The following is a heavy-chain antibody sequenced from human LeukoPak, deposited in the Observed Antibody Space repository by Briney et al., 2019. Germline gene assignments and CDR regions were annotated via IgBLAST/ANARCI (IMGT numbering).Heavy chain of an antibody. D-gene: IGHD5-18*01. Sequence: GGSLRLSCTASGFTFNGYSMNWVRQAPGKGLEWVSSISTSSSYIYYADSVMGRFTISRHNSRNTLYLQMNSLRAEDTAVYYCARVDTVMAYYFDLWGQGTLVTVSS. CDR3: ARVDTVMAYYFDL. CDR2: ISTSSSYI. J-gene: IGHJ4*02. V-gene: IGHV3-21*04. CDR1: GFTFNGYS.